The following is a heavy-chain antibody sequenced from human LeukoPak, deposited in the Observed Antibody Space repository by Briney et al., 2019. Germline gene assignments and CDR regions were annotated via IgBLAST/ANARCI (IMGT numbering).Heavy chain of an antibody. V-gene: IGHV3-21*01. J-gene: IGHJ3*02. CDR1: GFTFSSYS. D-gene: IGHD6-19*01. CDR2: ISSSSSYI. CDR3: ARGVGGWYDPRAFDI. Sequence: GGSLRLSCAASGFTFSSYSMNWVRQAPGKGLEWVPSISSSSSYIYYADSVKGRFTISRDNAKNSLYLQMNSLRAEDTAVYYCARGVGGWYDPRAFDIWGQGTMVTVSS.